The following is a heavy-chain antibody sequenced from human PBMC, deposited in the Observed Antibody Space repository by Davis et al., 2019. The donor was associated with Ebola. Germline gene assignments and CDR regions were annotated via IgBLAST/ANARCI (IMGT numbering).Heavy chain of an antibody. V-gene: IGHV3-74*01. J-gene: IGHJ4*02. Sequence: HTGGSLRLSCAASGFTFSSNWMHWVRQAPGKGLVWVSRINSDGSSTSYADSVKGRFTISRDNAKNTLYLQMNSLRAEDTAVYYCAGANPLSGYSFDYWGQGTLVTVSS. D-gene: IGHD2/OR15-2a*01. CDR3: AGANPLSGYSFDY. CDR2: INSDGSST. CDR1: GFTFSSNW.